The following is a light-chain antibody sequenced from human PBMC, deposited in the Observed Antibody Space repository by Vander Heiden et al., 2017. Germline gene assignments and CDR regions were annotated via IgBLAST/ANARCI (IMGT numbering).Light chain of an antibody. CDR3: QQDISYCRT. CDR2: KAS. V-gene: IGKV1-5*03. CDR1: QSVSSW. Sequence: DIQMTQSPSTLSASVGDRVTITCRASQSVSSWLAWYQQKPGKAPNLLIYKASNLESGVPSRFSGSGSGAEFTLTISSLQPDDFATYYCQQDISYCRTFGQGSKVEI. J-gene: IGKJ1*01.